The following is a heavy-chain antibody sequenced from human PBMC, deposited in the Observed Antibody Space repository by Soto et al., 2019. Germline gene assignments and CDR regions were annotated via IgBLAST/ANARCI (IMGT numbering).Heavy chain of an antibody. J-gene: IGHJ6*02. V-gene: IGHV4-59*01. CDR2: IYYSGST. CDR3: ARGPGYYGSGKVGYYYGVDV. D-gene: IGHD3-10*01. Sequence: SETLSLTCTVSGGSISSYYWSWSLQPPGKGLEWIGYIYYSGSTNYNPSLKSRVTISVDMSKNQFSLKLSSVTAADTAVYYCARGPGYYGSGKVGYYYGVDVWGQGTTVTVSS. CDR1: GGSISSYY.